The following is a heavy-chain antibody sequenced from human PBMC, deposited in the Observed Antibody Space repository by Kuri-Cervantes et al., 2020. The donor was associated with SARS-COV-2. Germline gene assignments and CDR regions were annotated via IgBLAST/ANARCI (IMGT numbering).Heavy chain of an antibody. D-gene: IGHD2-2*01. J-gene: IGHJ1*01. V-gene: IGHV3-23*01. CDR3: ARVRVGYCSSTSCLQLEYFQH. Sequence: GGSLRLSCAASGFTFSSYSMNWVRQVPGKGLEWVSAISGSGGSTYYADSVKGRFTISRDNSKNTLYLQMNSLRAEDTAVYYCARVRVGYCSSTSCLQLEYFQHWGQGTLVTVSS. CDR2: ISGSGGST. CDR1: GFTFSSYS.